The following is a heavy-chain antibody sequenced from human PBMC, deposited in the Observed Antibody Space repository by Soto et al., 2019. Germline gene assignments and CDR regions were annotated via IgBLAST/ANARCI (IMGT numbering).Heavy chain of an antibody. CDR1: GFTFRWFG. J-gene: IGHJ4*02. V-gene: IGHV3-30*18. CDR2: ISNDGSNE. D-gene: IGHD3-10*01. Sequence: GGSLRLSCAGSGFTFRWFGMNWVRQAPGKGVEWVARISNDGSNEYYVDSVKGRFTISRDNSKNTLYLQMDSLRAEDTAVYYCAKGEVRGIIPSYFDYWGLGTLVTVSS. CDR3: AKGEVRGIIPSYFDY.